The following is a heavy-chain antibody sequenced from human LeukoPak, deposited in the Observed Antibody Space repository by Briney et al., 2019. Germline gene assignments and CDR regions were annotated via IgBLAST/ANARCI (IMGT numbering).Heavy chain of an antibody. Sequence: GESLKISCKGSGYSFTSYWIDWVRQMPGKGLEWMGIISPGDSDTRYSPSFQGQVTISADKSISTAYLQWSSLKASDTAMYYCARSNSYYYDSSGSGAAGYWGQGTLVTVSS. D-gene: IGHD3-22*01. V-gene: IGHV5-51*01. CDR2: ISPGDSDT. J-gene: IGHJ4*02. CDR1: GYSFTSYW. CDR3: ARSNSYYYDSSGSGAAGY.